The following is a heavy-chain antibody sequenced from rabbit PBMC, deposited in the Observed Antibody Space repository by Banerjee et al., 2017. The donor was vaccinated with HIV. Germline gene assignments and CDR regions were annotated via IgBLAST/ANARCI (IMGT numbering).Heavy chain of an antibody. J-gene: IGHJ6*01. V-gene: IGHV1S40*01. CDR1: GLDFSSRYW. D-gene: IGHD8-1*01. CDR2: IDTSSGST. CDR3: AKNSGGGYDL. Sequence: QSLEESGGDLVKPGASLTLTCTASGLDFSSRYWIYWVRQAPGKGLEWIACIDTSSGSTCYANWAKGRFTISKTSSTTVTLQMTSLTAADTATYFCAKNSGGGYDLWGPGTLVTVS.